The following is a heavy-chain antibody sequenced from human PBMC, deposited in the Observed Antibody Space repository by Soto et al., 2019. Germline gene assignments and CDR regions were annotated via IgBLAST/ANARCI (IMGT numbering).Heavy chain of an antibody. CDR2: IYYSGST. D-gene: IGHD6-6*01. CDR3: ARQPIAARGALDY. J-gene: IGHJ4*02. V-gene: IGHV4-59*08. CDR1: GGSISSYY. Sequence: PSDTLSLTCTVSGGSISSYYWSWIRQPPGKGLEWIGYIYYSGSTNYNPSLKSRVTISVDTSKNQFSLKLSSVTAADTAVYYCARQPIAARGALDYWGQGTLVTVSS.